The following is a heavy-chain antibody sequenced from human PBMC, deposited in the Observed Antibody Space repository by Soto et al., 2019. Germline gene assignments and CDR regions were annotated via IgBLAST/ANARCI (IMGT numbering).Heavy chain of an antibody. Sequence: ASVKVSCKAFGYSFSYYGINWVRQAPGQGLEWMGWSNPYNGHKNYAQKFADRLTMTTDTSTATVSMELRNLKSDDTAVYYRVEEKIRGYDKRGFYSGGQGTLVTVSS. D-gene: IGHD3-22*01. CDR1: GYSFSYYG. CDR2: SNPYNGHK. CDR3: VEEKIRGYDKRGFYS. J-gene: IGHJ4*02. V-gene: IGHV1-18*01.